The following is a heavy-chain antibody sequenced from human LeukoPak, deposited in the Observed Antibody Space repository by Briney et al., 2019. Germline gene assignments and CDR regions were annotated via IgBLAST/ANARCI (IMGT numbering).Heavy chain of an antibody. CDR3: ARHYYDRTGYYYFDY. V-gene: IGHV4-39*01. CDR2: LYYSGST. J-gene: IGHJ4*02. CDR1: GGSISGSSYY. D-gene: IGHD3-22*01. Sequence: SETLSLTCSVSGGSISGSSYYWGWIRQPPGKGLEWIASLYYSGSTYYNLSLKSRVTISVDTSKNQFSLNLSSVTAADTAVYYCARHYYDRTGYYYFDYWGQGTLVTVSS.